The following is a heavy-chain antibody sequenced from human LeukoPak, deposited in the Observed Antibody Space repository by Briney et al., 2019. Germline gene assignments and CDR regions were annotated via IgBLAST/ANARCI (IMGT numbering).Heavy chain of an antibody. CDR2: IYPGDSDT. CDR3: ARQESDFWSGYAWDY. D-gene: IGHD3-3*01. Sequence: GESLKTSCKGSGYSFTSYWIGWVRQMPGKGLEWMGIIYPGDSDTRYSPSFQGQVTISADKSISTAYLQWSSLKASDTAMYYCARQESDFWSGYAWDYWGQGTLVTVSS. V-gene: IGHV5-51*01. CDR1: GYSFTSYW. J-gene: IGHJ4*02.